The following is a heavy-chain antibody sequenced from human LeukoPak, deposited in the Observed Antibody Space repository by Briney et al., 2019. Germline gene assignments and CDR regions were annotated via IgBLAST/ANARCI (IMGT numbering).Heavy chain of an antibody. CDR3: ARDPAAIVVVVAATWHYFDY. Sequence: ASVKVSCKASGYTFTSYYMHWVRQAPGQGLEWMGIINPSGGSTSYAQKFRGRVTMTRDTSTSTVYMELSSLRSEDTAVYYCARDPAAIVVVVAATWHYFDYWGQGTLVTVSS. CDR1: GYTFTSYY. D-gene: IGHD2-15*01. CDR2: INPSGGST. V-gene: IGHV1-46*01. J-gene: IGHJ4*02.